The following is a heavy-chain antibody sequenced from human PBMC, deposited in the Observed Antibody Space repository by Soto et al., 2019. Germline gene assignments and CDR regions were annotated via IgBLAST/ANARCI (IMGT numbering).Heavy chain of an antibody. J-gene: IGHJ6*02. V-gene: IGHV4-4*02. CDR3: ARSPDSSGYYPRWYYYGMDV. CDR1: GGSISSSNW. D-gene: IGHD3-22*01. Sequence: SETLSLTCAVSGGSISSSNWWSWVRQPPGKGLEWIGEIYHGGSTNYNPSLKSRVTISVDKSKNQFSLKLSSVTAADTAVYYCARSPDSSGYYPRWYYYGMDVWGQGTTVT. CDR2: IYHGGST.